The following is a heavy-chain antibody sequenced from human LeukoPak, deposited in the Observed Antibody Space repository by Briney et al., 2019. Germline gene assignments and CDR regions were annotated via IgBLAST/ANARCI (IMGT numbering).Heavy chain of an antibody. CDR3: ARRYYYYYMDV. CDR1: GFTFRSYA. Sequence: PGGSLRLSCAASGFTFRSYAMSWVRQAPGKGLEWVSTISDRGGSTYYADSVKGRFTISRDNSKNTLYLQMNTLRAEDRAVYYCARRYYYYYMDVWGKGTTVTVSS. V-gene: IGHV3-23*01. J-gene: IGHJ6*03. CDR2: ISDRGGST.